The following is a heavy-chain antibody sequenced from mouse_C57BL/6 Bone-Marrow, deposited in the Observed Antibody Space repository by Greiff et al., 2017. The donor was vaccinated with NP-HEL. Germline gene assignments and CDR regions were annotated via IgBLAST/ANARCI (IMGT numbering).Heavy chain of an antibody. CDR3: LYGSSLWYCDV. CDR2: INPGSGGT. Sequence: VKLQQSGAELVRPGTSVKVSCKASGYAFTNYLIEWVKQRPGQGLEWIGVINPGSGGTNYNEKFKGKATLTADKSSSTAYMQLSSLTSEDSAVYFCLYGSSLWYCDVWGTGTTVTVSS. D-gene: IGHD1-1*01. J-gene: IGHJ1*03. CDR1: GYAFTNYL. V-gene: IGHV1-54*01.